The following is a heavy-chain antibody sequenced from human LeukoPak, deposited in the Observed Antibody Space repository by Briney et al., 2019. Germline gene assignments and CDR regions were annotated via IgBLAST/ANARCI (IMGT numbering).Heavy chain of an antibody. CDR1: GFTFSSYY. CDR2: IYSGGST. D-gene: IGHD6-19*01. Sequence: GGSLRLSCEASGFTFSSYYMSWVRQAPGKGLEWLSIIYSGGSTYYADSVKGRFTISRDDSKNTLYLQMNSLRPEDTAVYYCARDPLSVTGTNERYDYYGFDVWGQGTTVTVSS. CDR3: ARDPLSVTGTNERYDYYGFDV. J-gene: IGHJ6*02. V-gene: IGHV3-53*01.